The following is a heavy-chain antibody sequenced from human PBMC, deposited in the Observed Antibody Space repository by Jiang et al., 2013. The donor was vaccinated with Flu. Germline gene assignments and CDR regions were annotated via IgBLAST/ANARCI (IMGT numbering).Heavy chain of an antibody. D-gene: IGHD3-10*01. CDR2: IRSKANSYAT. V-gene: IGHV3-73*01. Sequence: VQLVESGGGLVQPGGSLKLSCAASGFTFSGSAMHWVRQASGKGLEWVGRIRSKANSYATAYAASVKGRFTISRDDSKNTAYLQMNSLKTEDTAVYYCTRLSSMVRGTYYYYGMDVWGQGTTVTV. J-gene: IGHJ6*02. CDR3: TRLSSMVRGTYYYYGMDV. CDR1: GFTFSGSA.